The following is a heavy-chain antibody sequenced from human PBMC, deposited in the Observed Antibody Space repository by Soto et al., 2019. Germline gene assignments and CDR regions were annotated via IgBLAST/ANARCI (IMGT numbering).Heavy chain of an antibody. D-gene: IGHD2-2*03. V-gene: IGHV1-18*04. CDR3: ARDYGYCSSTSCAKVDTFDI. J-gene: IGHJ3*02. CDR2: ISAYNGNT. CDR1: GYTFPSYG. Sequence: GSVKVPCKASGYTFPSYGISWVRQAPGQGLEWMGWISAYNGNTNDAQKLQGRVTMTTDTSTSTAYIELRSLRSDDTAVYYCARDYGYCSSTSCAKVDTFDIWGQGTMVTVSS.